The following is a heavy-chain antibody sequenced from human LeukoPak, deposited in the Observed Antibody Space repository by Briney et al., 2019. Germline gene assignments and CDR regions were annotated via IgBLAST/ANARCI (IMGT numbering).Heavy chain of an antibody. V-gene: IGHV3-48*01. J-gene: IGHJ3*02. CDR3: ATLEWADDFDI. Sequence: GGSLRLSCAASGFTFSSYSMTWVRQAPGKGLEWVSYISSSSSTIYYADSVKGRFTISRDNAKNSLYLQMNSLRAEDTAVYYCATLEWADDFDIWGQGTMVTVSS. CDR1: GFTFSSYS. D-gene: IGHD3-3*01. CDR2: ISSSSSTI.